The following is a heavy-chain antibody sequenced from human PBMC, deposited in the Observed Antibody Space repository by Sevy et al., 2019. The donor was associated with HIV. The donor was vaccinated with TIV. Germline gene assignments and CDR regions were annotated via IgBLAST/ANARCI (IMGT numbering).Heavy chain of an antibody. J-gene: IGHJ6*02. D-gene: IGHD1-26*01. CDR2: VSGSGGGT. CDR3: ANAYSGSYSHSYLYALDV. CDR1: GFIFNNSA. Sequence: GGSLRLSCVASGFIFNNSAMSWVRQASKKGLEWVSGVSGSGGGTYYAESVEGRFTISRDNSKNTVYLEMNRLRNEDTAIYFCANAYSGSYSHSYLYALDVWGQGTTVTVSS. V-gene: IGHV3-23*01.